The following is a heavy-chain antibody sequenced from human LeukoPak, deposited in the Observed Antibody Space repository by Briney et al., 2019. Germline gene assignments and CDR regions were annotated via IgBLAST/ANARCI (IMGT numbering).Heavy chain of an antibody. Sequence: GGSLRLSCAVSGFTFSAYAMSWVRQAPGKGLEWVSAISGSGGSTYYAESVKGRFTISRDNSKNTLYLQMNSLRAEDTAVYYCATPGYYDSSGYYPPYFQHWGQGTLVTVSS. CDR2: ISGSGGST. D-gene: IGHD3-22*01. V-gene: IGHV3-23*01. CDR1: GFTFSAYA. CDR3: ATPGYYDSSGYYPPYFQH. J-gene: IGHJ1*01.